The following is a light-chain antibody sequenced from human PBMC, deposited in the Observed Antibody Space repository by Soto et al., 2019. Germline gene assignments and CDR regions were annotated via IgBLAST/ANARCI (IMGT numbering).Light chain of an antibody. CDR2: DVT. CDR3: CSYTSSYPRV. CDR1: SSDVGGYNY. Sequence: ALTQPASVSGAPGQSITISCTGTSSDVGGYNYVSWYQQHPGTAPKLMIYDVTTRPSGVSDRFSGSKSGNTASLTISGLQAEDEADYYCCSYTSSYPRVFGTGTKVTVL. J-gene: IGLJ1*01. V-gene: IGLV2-14*01.